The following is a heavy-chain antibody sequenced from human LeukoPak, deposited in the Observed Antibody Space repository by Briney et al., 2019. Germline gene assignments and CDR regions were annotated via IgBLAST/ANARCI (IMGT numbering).Heavy chain of an antibody. D-gene: IGHD3-3*01. Sequence: GGSLRLSCAASGFTFSSYAMSWVRQAPGKGLEWVSAISGSGGSTYYADSVKGRFTISRDNSKITLYLQMNSLRAEDTAVYYCGKESRKVGFFRGRWPPNDYWGQGTLVTVSS. CDR1: GFTFSSYA. V-gene: IGHV3-23*01. J-gene: IGHJ4*02. CDR2: ISGSGGST. CDR3: GKESRKVGFFRGRWPPNDY.